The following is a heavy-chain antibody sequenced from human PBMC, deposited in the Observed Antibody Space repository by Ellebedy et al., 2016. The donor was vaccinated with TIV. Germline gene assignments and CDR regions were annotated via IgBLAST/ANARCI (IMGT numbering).Heavy chain of an antibody. V-gene: IGHV4-30-4*01. CDR1: GDSITSGDYY. Sequence: SETLSLXXSVSGDSITSGDYYWSWIRQPPGKGLEWIGYIYYTGTTYYNPSLKGRITISVDTSKNHFSLRLRSVTAADTALYFCARETDFWSDSSYFDSWGQGILVAVSS. CDR3: ARETDFWSDSSYFDS. CDR2: IYYTGTT. J-gene: IGHJ4*02. D-gene: IGHD3-3*01.